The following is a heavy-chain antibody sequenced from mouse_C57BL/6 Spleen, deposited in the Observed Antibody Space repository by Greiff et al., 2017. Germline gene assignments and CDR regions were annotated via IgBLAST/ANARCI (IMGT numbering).Heavy chain of an antibody. CDR3: AREDYDIYAMDY. J-gene: IGHJ4*01. CDR1: GYSFTGYF. V-gene: IGHV1-20*01. Sequence: VQLKQSGPELVKPGDSVKISCKASGYSFTGYFMNWVMQSHGKSLEWIGRINPYNGDTFYNQKFKGKATLTVDKSSSTAHMGLRSLTSEDSAVYYCAREDYDIYAMDYWGQGTSVTVSS. D-gene: IGHD2-4*01. CDR2: INPYNGDT.